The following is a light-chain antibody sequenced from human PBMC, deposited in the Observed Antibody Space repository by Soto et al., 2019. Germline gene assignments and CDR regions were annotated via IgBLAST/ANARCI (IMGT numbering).Light chain of an antibody. Sequence: SALTQPASVSGSAGQSITISCTGTSSDVGSYNLVSWYQQHAGKAHKLMIYEGSKRPSGVSNRFSGSKSGNTASLTISGLQAEDEADYYCCSYAGSSTYYVFGTGTKATVL. J-gene: IGLJ1*01. CDR1: SSDVGSYNL. CDR3: CSYAGSSTYYV. CDR2: EGS. V-gene: IGLV2-23*01.